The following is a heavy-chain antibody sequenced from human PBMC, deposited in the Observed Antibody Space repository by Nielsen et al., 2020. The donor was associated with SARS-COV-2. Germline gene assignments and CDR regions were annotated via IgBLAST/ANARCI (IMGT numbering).Heavy chain of an antibody. CDR3: ARAPSITIFGVVNNFDY. CDR1: GFTFSSYA. J-gene: IGHJ4*02. V-gene: IGHV4-31*02. CDR2: IYYSGST. Sequence: LRLSCAASGFTFSSYAMSWVRQHPGKGLEWIGYIYYSGSTYYNPSLKSRVTISVDTSKNQFSLKLSSVTAADTAVYYCARAPSITIFGVVNNFDYWGQGTLVTVSS. D-gene: IGHD3-3*01.